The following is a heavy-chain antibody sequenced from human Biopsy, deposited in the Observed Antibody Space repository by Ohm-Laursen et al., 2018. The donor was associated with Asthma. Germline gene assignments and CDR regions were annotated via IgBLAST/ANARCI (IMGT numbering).Heavy chain of an antibody. Sequence: TLSLTCTVSGGSISRDYWTWIRQHPGKGLEWIGFIYYSGSTYYNPSLKSRVSISIDTSKNQFSLKLSSVTAADTAVYYCARAQDYYDSRGYYRSFDYWGQGTLVTVSS. CDR3: ARAQDYYDSRGYYRSFDY. V-gene: IGHV4-31*03. CDR1: GGSISRDY. D-gene: IGHD3-22*01. CDR2: IYYSGST. J-gene: IGHJ4*02.